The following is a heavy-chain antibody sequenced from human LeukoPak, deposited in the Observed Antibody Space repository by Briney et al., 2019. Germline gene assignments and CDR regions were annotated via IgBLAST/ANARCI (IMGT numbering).Heavy chain of an antibody. D-gene: IGHD3-10*01. CDR2: ISSSSSYI. J-gene: IGHJ4*02. CDR1: GFTFSSYS. CDR3: AREPLYYYGSGTLPGLFDY. V-gene: IGHV3-21*01. Sequence: KPGGSLRLSCAASGFTFSSYSMNWVRHAPGKGLEWVSSISSSSSYIYYADSVKGRFTISRDNARNSLYLQMNSLRAEDTAVYYCAREPLYYYGSGTLPGLFDYWGQGTLVTVSS.